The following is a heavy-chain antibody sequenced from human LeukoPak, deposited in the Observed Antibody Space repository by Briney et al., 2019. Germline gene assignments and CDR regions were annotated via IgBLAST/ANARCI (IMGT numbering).Heavy chain of an antibody. D-gene: IGHD4-17*01. J-gene: IGHJ4*02. CDR3: ARDDGDVEFDY. CDR2: IYSGGST. V-gene: IGHV3-53*01. CDR1: GFTVSSNY. Sequence: GGSLRLSCAASGFTVSSNYMSWVRQAPGKGLEWVSVIYSGGSTYYADSVKGRFTISRDNSKNTLYLQMNSLRAEDTAVYYCARDDGDVEFDYRGQGTLVTVSS.